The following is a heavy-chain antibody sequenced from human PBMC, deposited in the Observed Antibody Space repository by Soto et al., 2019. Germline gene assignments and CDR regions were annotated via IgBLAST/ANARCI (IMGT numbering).Heavy chain of an antibody. CDR1: GGSIRSSRYY. J-gene: IGHJ4*02. CDR3: ASRDGHWLRFDY. Sequence: SETLSLTCTVSGGSIRSSRYYWDWIRQPPGKGLEWIGSIYYSGTTYYNVSLKSRVTISVDTSKKQFSLKLSSVTAADTAVYYCASRDGHWLRFDYWGPGTLVPVSS. CDR2: IYYSGTT. V-gene: IGHV4-39*01. D-gene: IGHD5-12*01.